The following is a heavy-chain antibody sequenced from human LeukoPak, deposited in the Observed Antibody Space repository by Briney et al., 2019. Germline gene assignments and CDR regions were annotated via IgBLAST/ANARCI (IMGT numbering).Heavy chain of an antibody. CDR1: GYSISSGYY. CDR3: AGFNVDIVATT. D-gene: IGHD5-12*01. V-gene: IGHV4-38-2*01. Sequence: PSETLSLTCAVSGYSISSGYYWGWIRQPPGKGLEWIGSIYHSGSTYYNPSLKSRVTISVDTSKNQFSLKLSSVTAADTAVYYCAGFNVDIVATTWGQGTLVTVSS. CDR2: IYHSGST. J-gene: IGHJ4*02.